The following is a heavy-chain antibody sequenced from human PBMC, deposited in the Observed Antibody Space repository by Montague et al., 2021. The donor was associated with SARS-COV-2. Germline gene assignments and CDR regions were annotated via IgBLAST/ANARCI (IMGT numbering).Heavy chain of an antibody. J-gene: IGHJ4*02. CDR1: GGSISGYN. Sequence: SETLSLTCTVSGGSISGYNWTWIRQPPGKGLEWLGNIYYTGSSKYNPSLKSRVTISIDTPKNQFSLTLRPVTAADTAVYFCAGAQTTGLVATRVNYFDYWGQGALVTVSS. D-gene: IGHD1-14*01. V-gene: IGHV4-59*01. CDR2: IYYTGSS. CDR3: AGAQTTGLVATRVNYFDY.